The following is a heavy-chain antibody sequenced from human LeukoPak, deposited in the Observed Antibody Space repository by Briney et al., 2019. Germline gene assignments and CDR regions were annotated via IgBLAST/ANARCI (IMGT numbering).Heavy chain of an antibody. V-gene: IGHV1-46*01. Sequence: EASVKVSCKASGYTFTSYYMHWVRQAPGQGLEWMGIINPSGGSTSYAQKFQGRVTMTRDTSTSTVYMELSNLRSEDTAVYYCARVMQQLDYFDYWGQGTLVTVSS. CDR3: ARVMQQLDYFDY. CDR2: INPSGGST. CDR1: GYTFTSYY. J-gene: IGHJ4*02. D-gene: IGHD6-13*01.